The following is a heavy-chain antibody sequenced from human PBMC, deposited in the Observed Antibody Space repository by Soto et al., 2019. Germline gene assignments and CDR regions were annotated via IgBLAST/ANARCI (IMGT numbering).Heavy chain of an antibody. CDR1: GFTFSSYA. Sequence: GGSLRLSCAASGFTFSSYAMSWVRQAPGKGLEWVSAISGSGGSTYYADSVKGRFTISRDNSKNTLYLQMNSLRAQDTAVYYCAKELQDYDFWSGYYPWGQGTLVTVSS. D-gene: IGHD3-3*01. CDR3: AKELQDYDFWSGYYP. V-gene: IGHV3-23*01. J-gene: IGHJ5*02. CDR2: ISGSGGST.